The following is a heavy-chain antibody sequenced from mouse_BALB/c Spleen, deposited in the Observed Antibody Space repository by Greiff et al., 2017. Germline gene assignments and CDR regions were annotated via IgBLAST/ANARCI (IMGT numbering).Heavy chain of an antibody. CDR2: IWSDGST. J-gene: IGHJ3*01. CDR3: ARHEGDGYYVAY. V-gene: IGHV2-6-2*01. D-gene: IGHD2-3*01. CDR1: GFSLTSYG. Sequence: VQLQQSGPDLVAPSQSLSITCTVSGFSLTSYGVHWVRQPPGKGLEWLVVIWSDGSTTYNSALKSRLSISTDNSKSQVFLKMNSLQTDDTAMYYCARHEGDGYYVAYWGQGTLVTVSA.